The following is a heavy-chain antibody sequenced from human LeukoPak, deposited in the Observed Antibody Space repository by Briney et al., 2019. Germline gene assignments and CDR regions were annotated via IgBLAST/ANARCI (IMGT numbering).Heavy chain of an antibody. J-gene: IGHJ4*02. CDR3: ARDRVGATDYFDY. V-gene: IGHV3-30-3*01. CDR2: ISYDGSNK. Sequence: GGSLRLSCAASGFTYSSYAMHWVRQAPGKGLEWVAVISYDGSNKYYADSVKGRFTISRDNSKNTLYLQMNSLRAEDTAVYYCARDRVGATDYFDYWGQGTLVTVSS. CDR1: GFTYSSYA. D-gene: IGHD1-26*01.